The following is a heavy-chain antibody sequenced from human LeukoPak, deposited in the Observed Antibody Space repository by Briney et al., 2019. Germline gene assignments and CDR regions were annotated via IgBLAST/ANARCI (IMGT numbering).Heavy chain of an antibody. CDR3: TRGGPEVVVATLFDY. V-gene: IGHV3-7*01. CDR1: GFTFSSYW. D-gene: IGHD2-15*01. J-gene: IGHJ4*02. CDR2: IKQDGSEK. Sequence: GGSLRLSCAASGFTFSSYWMSWVRQAPGKGLEWVANIKQDGSEKYYVDSVKGRFTISRDNAKNSLYLQMNSLRAEDTAVYYCTRGGPEVVVATLFDYWGQGTLVIVSS.